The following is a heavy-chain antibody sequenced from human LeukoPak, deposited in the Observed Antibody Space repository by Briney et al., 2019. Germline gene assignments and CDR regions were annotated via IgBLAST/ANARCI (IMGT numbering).Heavy chain of an antibody. CDR3: ARGGDYVWGSSHHFDY. J-gene: IGHJ4*02. CDR1: GYTFTGYY. Sequence: ASVKVSCKASGYTFTGYYMHWVRQAPGQGLEWMGWINPNSGGTNYAQKFQGRVTMTRDTSISTAYMELSRLRSDDTAVYYCARGGDYVWGSSHHFDYWGQGTLATVSS. CDR2: INPNSGGT. D-gene: IGHD3-16*01. V-gene: IGHV1-2*02.